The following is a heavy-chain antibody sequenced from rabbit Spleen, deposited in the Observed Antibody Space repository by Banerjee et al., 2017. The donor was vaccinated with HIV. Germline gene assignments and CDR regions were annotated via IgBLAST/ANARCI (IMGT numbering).Heavy chain of an antibody. D-gene: IGHD3-1*01. V-gene: IGHV1S45*01. CDR1: GFSFSDRDV. Sequence: QQQLEESGGGLVKPEGSLTLTCKASGFSFSDRDVMCWVRQAPGKGLQWIACINTYTARPVYATWAKGRFTISRTSSTTVTLQMTSLTAADTATYFCARDLATVVGWNFNLWGPGTLVTVS. CDR2: INTYTARP. CDR3: ARDLATVVGWNFNL. J-gene: IGHJ4*01.